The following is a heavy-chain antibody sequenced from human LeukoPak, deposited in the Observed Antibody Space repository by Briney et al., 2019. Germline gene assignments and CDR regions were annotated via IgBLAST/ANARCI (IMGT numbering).Heavy chain of an antibody. CDR3: PRAGAYYRFDS. D-gene: IGHD3-22*01. V-gene: IGHV3-53*01. J-gene: IGHJ5*01. Sequence: GGSLRLSCAASGFNVSSDYMNWVRQSPGKGLEWVSVIYTVGSTYYADSVKGRFTISRDISKNTVYLQMNSLTAEDRAVCSCPRAGAYYRFDSWGQGTLVTISS. CDR1: GFNVSSDY. CDR2: IYTVGST.